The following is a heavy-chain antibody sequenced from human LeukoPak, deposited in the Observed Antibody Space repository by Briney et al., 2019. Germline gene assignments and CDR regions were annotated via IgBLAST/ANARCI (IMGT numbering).Heavy chain of an antibody. J-gene: IGHJ3*02. V-gene: IGHV3-21*01. CDR1: GFTLSSYS. Sequence: GGALRLSRAASGFTLSSYSMKGVRQAPGRGQEWVSSISSSRSYTYYADSVKGRLTISIDNAKNSLYLQMNSLRAEDTAVYYCARWDYVGGSFNDAFDIWGQGIMVTVSS. CDR3: ARWDYVGGSFNDAFDI. CDR2: ISSSRSYT. D-gene: IGHD3-16*01.